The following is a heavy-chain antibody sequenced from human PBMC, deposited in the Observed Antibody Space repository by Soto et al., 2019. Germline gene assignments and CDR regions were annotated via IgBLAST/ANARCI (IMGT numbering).Heavy chain of an antibody. CDR1: GFTFGIYG. D-gene: IGHD2-15*01. CDR2: IWYDGSIK. J-gene: IGHJ3*02. Sequence: QVQLVESGGGVVQPGRSLRLSCAASGFTFGIYGMHWVRQAPGKGLEWVAVIWYDGSIKYHADSVKGRFTISRDNSKNKVYLQMNSLRVEDTAVYYCSRATSWWFDALDMWGQGTMVTVSS. V-gene: IGHV3-33*01. CDR3: SRATSWWFDALDM.